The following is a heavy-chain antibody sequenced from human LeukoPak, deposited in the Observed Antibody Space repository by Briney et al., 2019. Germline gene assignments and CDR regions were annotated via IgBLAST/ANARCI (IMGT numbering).Heavy chain of an antibody. CDR2: IYYTGSI. J-gene: IGHJ4*02. D-gene: IGHD3-10*01. CDR3: AKGYYYFDY. CDR1: DGSVSSSDSY. Sequence: SETLSLTCTFSDGSVSSSDSYWNWIRQPPGKGLEWIGYIYYTGSINYNPSLKSRITISVDTSKNQLSLKLTSVTAADTAIYYCAKGYYYFDYWGQGTLVTVSS. V-gene: IGHV4-61*08.